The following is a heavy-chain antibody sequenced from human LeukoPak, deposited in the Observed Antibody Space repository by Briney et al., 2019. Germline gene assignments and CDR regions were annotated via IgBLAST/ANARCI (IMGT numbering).Heavy chain of an antibody. CDR1: GYTFTGYY. V-gene: IGHV1-2*02. J-gene: IGHJ4*02. CDR2: INPNSGGT. Sequence: ASVKVSCKASGYTFTGYYMHWVRQAPGQGLEWMGWINPNSGGTNYAQKFQGRVTMTRDTSISTAYMELSRLRSDDTAVYYCAREAATIGGDSFDYWGQGTLVTVSS. D-gene: IGHD5-12*01. CDR3: AREAATIGGDSFDY.